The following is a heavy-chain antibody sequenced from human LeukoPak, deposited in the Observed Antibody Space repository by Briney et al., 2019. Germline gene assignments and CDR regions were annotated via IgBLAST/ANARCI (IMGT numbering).Heavy chain of an antibody. CDR2: IYHSGST. V-gene: IGHV4-39*01. CDR3: ATAPYLPAYFDY. CDR1: GGSISSSSYY. J-gene: IGHJ4*02. Sequence: SETLSLTRTVSGGSISSSSYYWGWIRQPPGKGLEWIGSIYHSGSTYYNPSLKSRVTISVDTSKNQFSLKLSSVTAADTAVYYCATAPYLPAYFDYWGQGTLVTVSS.